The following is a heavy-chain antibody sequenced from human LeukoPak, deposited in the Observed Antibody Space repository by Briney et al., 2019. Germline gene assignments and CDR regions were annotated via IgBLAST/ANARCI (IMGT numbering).Heavy chain of an antibody. J-gene: IGHJ5*02. Sequence: SETLSLTCTVSGDSISSGNYYWGWIRQPPGKGLEWIGSIYYSGSTYYNPSLKSRVTISVDTSKNQFSLKLSSVTAADTAVYYCARRVSYRNCFDPWGQGTLVTVSP. V-gene: IGHV4-39*01. CDR2: IYYSGST. D-gene: IGHD1-26*01. CDR3: ARRVSYRNCFDP. CDR1: GDSISSGNYY.